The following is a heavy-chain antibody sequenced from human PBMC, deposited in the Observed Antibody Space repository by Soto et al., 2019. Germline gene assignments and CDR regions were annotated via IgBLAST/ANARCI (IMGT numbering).Heavy chain of an antibody. CDR1: GFTFSSYA. CDR2: ISESGTIT. CDR3: ARYIPGVRYYGMDV. V-gene: IGHV3-23*01. D-gene: IGHD2-2*01. J-gene: IGHJ6*02. Sequence: GGSLRLSCAASGFTFSSYAMKWVRQAPGKGLEWVSLISESGTITYYADSVKGRFTISRDNSGNTLFLQMYSLRAEDTAVYYCARYIPGVRYYGMDVWGHGTTVTVAS.